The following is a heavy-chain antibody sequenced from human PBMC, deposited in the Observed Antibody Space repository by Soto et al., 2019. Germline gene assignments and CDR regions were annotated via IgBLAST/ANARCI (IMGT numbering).Heavy chain of an antibody. D-gene: IGHD3-10*01. CDR1: GGTLSDHG. V-gene: IGHV1-69*06. CDR2: TIPVFNTA. CDR3: ARGVYGSGNYYTGPSAFDI. J-gene: IGHJ3*02. Sequence: QVQLEQSGAEVKKPGSSVKVSCRASGGTLSDHGVAWLRQAPGQGLEWMGGTIPVFNTAKYAQKFQGRVTVTADKFTNIAYMELSSLRSADTAFYFCARGVYGSGNYYTGPSAFDIWGQGKRVIVSS.